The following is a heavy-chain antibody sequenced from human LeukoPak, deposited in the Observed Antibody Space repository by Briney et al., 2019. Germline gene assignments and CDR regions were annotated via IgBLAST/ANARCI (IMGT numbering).Heavy chain of an antibody. J-gene: IGHJ5*02. Sequence: ASVKVSCKASGYTFTSYDINWVRQATGQGLEWMGWMNPNSGNTGYAPKFQGRVTMTRNTSISTAYMELSSLRSEDTAVYYCARELSLNWFAPWGQGTLVTVSS. CDR3: ARELSLNWFAP. CDR2: MNPNSGNT. D-gene: IGHD3-16*02. V-gene: IGHV1-8*01. CDR1: GYTFTSYD.